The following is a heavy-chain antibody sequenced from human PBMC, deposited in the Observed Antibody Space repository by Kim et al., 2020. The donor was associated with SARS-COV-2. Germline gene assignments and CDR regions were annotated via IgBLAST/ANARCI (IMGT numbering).Heavy chain of an antibody. J-gene: IGHJ3*02. CDR2: INAGNGNT. CDR3: ARCCTNGVCYIDDAFDI. D-gene: IGHD2-8*01. CDR1: GYTFTSYA. Sequence: ASVKVSCKASGYTFTSYAMHWVRQAPGQRLEWMGWINAGNGNTKYSQKFQGRVTITRDTSASTAYMELSSLRSEDTAVYYCARCCTNGVCYIDDAFDIWGQGTMVTVSS. V-gene: IGHV1-3*01.